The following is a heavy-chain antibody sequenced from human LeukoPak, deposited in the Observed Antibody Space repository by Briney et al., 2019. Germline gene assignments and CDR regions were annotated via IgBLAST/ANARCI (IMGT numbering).Heavy chain of an antibody. CDR2: IYYSGST. Sequence: SETLSLTCTVSGGSISSSRYYWGWIRQPPGKGLEWIGSIYYSGSTYYNPSLKSRVTISVDTSKNHFSLNLRSVTAADTAVYYCARQVYYYASGTTYYYYMDVWGNGTTVTMSS. CDR1: GGSISSSRYY. D-gene: IGHD3-10*01. J-gene: IGHJ6*03. CDR3: ARQVYYYASGTTYYYYMDV. V-gene: IGHV4-39*01.